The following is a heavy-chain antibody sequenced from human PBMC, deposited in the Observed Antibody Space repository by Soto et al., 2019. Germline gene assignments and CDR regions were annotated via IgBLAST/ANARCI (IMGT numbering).Heavy chain of an antibody. J-gene: IGHJ4*02. Sequence: GSLRISCAASGFTFSSYWMHWVRQDAGKGLLWVSSIKTDGTVTQYADSVKGRFTVSRDNAKNTLYLQMNSLRAEDTAVYYCAKDLSWGQCDYWGQGALVTVSS. CDR3: AKDLSWGQCDY. D-gene: IGHD3-16*01. CDR1: GFTFSSYW. V-gene: IGHV3-74*03. CDR2: IKTDGTVT.